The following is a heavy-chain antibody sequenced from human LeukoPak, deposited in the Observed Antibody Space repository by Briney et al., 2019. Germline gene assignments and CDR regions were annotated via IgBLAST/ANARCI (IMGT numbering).Heavy chain of an antibody. CDR2: IYPGDSDT. Sequence: GESLKISCKGSGYSFTSYWIGWVRQMPGKGLEWMGIIYPGDSDTRYSPSFQGQVTISADKSISTAYLQWSSLEASDTAIYYCARKTVGAIRFFDYWGQGTLVTVSS. D-gene: IGHD1-26*01. CDR3: ARKTVGAIRFFDY. CDR1: GYSFTSYW. V-gene: IGHV5-51*01. J-gene: IGHJ4*02.